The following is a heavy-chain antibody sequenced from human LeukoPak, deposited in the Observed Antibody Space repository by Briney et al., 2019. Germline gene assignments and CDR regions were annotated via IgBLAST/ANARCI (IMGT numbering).Heavy chain of an antibody. J-gene: IGHJ4*02. D-gene: IGHD3-10*01. CDR1: GGSLTNYY. CDR3: ARRLVGQTFDY. V-gene: IGHV4-59*01. Sequence: SETLSLTCTVSGGSLTNYYWSWIRQPPGKGLECIGYMYYSGSTNYNPSLKSRVTISVDTSKNQFSLNLSSVTAADTAVYYCARRLVGQTFDYWGQGTLVTVSS. CDR2: MYYSGST.